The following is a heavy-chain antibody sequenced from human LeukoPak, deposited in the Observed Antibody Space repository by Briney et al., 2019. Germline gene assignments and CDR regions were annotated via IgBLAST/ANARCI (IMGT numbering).Heavy chain of an antibody. CDR3: AFLGSSGYYRDY. V-gene: IGHV4-31*03. CDR1: GGSISSGSYY. J-gene: IGHJ4*02. D-gene: IGHD3-22*01. Sequence: SETLSLTCTVSGGSISSGSYYWSWIRQHPGKGLEWIGYIYYSGSTYYNPSLKSRVTISVDTSKNQFSLKLSSVTAADTAVYYCAFLGSSGYYRDYWGQGTLVTVSS. CDR2: IYYSGST.